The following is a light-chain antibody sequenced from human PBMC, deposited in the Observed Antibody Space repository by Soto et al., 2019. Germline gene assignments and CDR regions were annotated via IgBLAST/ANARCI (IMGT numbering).Light chain of an antibody. V-gene: IGKV1-39*01. CDR2: AAS. CDR3: QQSYSTPIT. J-gene: IGKJ5*01. CDR1: QSISSY. Sequence: DILMIHSPSSLSAYVVHRGTITCRASQSISSYLSWYQQKPEKPPTLLIYAASMLRSGVPSRCSGSGSGTDFTLTISILQPEDFATYYCQQSYSTPITFGQGTRLEIK.